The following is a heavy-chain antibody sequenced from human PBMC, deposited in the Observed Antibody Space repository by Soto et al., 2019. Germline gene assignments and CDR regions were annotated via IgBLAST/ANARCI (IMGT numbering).Heavy chain of an antibody. V-gene: IGHV4-31*03. CDR2: IYYSGST. CDR3: ARSRVTYWYFDL. J-gene: IGHJ2*01. D-gene: IGHD2-21*02. Sequence: QVQLQESGPGLVKPSQTLSLTCTVSGGSISSGGYYWSWIRQHPGKGLEWIGYIYYSGSTYYNPSLKRRVTISLDTSKNQFSLKLSSVTAADTAVYYCARSRVTYWYFDLWGRGTLVTVSS. CDR1: GGSISSGGYY.